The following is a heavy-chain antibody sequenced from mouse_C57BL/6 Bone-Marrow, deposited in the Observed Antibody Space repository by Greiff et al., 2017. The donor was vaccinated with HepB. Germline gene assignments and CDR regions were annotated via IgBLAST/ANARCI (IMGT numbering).Heavy chain of an antibody. Sequence: VQLQQSGAELARPGASVKLSCKASGYTFTSYGISWVKQRTGQGLEWIGEPYPRSGNTYYNEKFKGKATLTADKSSSTAYMELRSLTSEDSAVYFCATITTVVRAMDYWGQGTSVTVSS. J-gene: IGHJ4*01. CDR1: GYTFTSYG. CDR2: PYPRSGNT. CDR3: ATITTVVRAMDY. V-gene: IGHV1-81*01. D-gene: IGHD1-1*01.